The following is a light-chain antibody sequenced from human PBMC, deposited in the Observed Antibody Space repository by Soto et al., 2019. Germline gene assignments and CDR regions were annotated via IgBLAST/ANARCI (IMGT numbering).Light chain of an antibody. CDR2: GAS. CDR3: QQYNDWPLT. CDR1: QSVSSN. J-gene: IGKJ4*01. Sequence: EIVMTHSPATLSVSPGERATLSCRASQSVSSNLAWYQRKPGQAPRLLIYGASTRATGIPARFSGSASGTEFTLTISSLQSEDFAVYYCQQYNDWPLTFGGGTKVDNK. V-gene: IGKV3D-15*01.